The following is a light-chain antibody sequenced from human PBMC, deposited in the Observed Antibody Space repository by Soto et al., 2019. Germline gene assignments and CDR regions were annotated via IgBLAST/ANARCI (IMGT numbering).Light chain of an antibody. CDR1: ISDIGTYNL. J-gene: IGLJ2*01. Sequence: QSALTQPASVSGSPGQSITISCTGSISDIGTYNLVSWLQQHPGKAPKLMIYEASKRPSGVSNRFSGSKSGNTASLTISGPQAEDEADYYCCSYESSNTLVVGGGTQLTVL. V-gene: IGLV2-23*01. CDR2: EAS. CDR3: CSYESSNTLV.